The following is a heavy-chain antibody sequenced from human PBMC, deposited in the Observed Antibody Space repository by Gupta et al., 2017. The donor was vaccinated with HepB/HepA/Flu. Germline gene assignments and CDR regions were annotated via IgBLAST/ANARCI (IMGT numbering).Heavy chain of an antibody. J-gene: IGHJ6*03. CDR3: ARPGGDTAMAKRDYYYYYMDV. CDR1: GFTFSSYG. V-gene: IGHV3-33*01. D-gene: IGHD5-18*01. Sequence: QVQLVESGGGVVQPGRSLRLSCAASGFTFSSYGLHWVRQATGKGLEWVAVIWYDGSNKYYADSVKGRFTISRDNSKNTLYLQMNSLRAEDTAVYYCARPGGDTAMAKRDYYYYYMDVWGKGTTVTVSS. CDR2: IWYDGSNK.